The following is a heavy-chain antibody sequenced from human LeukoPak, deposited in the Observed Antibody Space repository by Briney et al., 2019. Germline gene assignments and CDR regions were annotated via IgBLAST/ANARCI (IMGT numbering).Heavy chain of an antibody. Sequence: PGGSLRLSCAASEFTFSSYSMNWVRQAPGKGLEWVSSISSSSSYIYYADSVKGQFTISRDNAKNSLYLQMNSLRAEDTAVYYCARAGVGAATVFGYWGQGALVTVSS. D-gene: IGHD1-26*01. V-gene: IGHV3-21*01. J-gene: IGHJ4*02. CDR2: ISSSSSYI. CDR1: EFTFSSYS. CDR3: ARAGVGAATVFGY.